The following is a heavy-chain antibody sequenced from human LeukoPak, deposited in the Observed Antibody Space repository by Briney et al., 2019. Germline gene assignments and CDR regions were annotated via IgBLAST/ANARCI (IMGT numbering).Heavy chain of an antibody. V-gene: IGHV3-21*01. J-gene: IGHJ3*02. Sequence: PGGPLRLSCAASGFTFSSYSMNWVRQAPGKGVEWVSSISSSSTYIYYADSLKGRFTISRDNDKNSLSLQMNSLRAEDTAVYYCARDTHCSSTSCYNAFDIWGQGTMVTVSS. CDR2: ISSSSTYI. D-gene: IGHD2-2*02. CDR1: GFTFSSYS. CDR3: ARDTHCSSTSCYNAFDI.